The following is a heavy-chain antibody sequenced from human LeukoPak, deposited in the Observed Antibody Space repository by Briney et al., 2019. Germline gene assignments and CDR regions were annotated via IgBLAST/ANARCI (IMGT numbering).Heavy chain of an antibody. Sequence: LRLSCAASGFTFSSYSMNWVRQAPGKGLEWVSSISSSSSYIYYADSVKGRFTISRDNAKNSLYLQMNSLRAEDTAVYYCARVGYGSGRYFDYWGQGTLVTVSS. D-gene: IGHD3-10*01. CDR2: ISSSSSYI. J-gene: IGHJ4*02. V-gene: IGHV3-21*01. CDR1: GFTFSSYS. CDR3: ARVGYGSGRYFDY.